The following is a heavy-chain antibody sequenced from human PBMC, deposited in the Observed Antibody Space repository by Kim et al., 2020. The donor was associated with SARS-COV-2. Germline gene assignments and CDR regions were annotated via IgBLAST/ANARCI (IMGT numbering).Heavy chain of an antibody. D-gene: IGHD3-10*01. CDR1: GFTFDDYA. J-gene: IGHJ3*02. CDR3: AKEGRGPGLLWFGEFAFDI. Sequence: GGSLRLSCAASGFTFDDYAMHWVRQAPGKGLEWVSLISGDGGSTYYADSVKGRFTISRDNSKNSLYLQMNSLRTEDTALYYCAKEGRGPGLLWFGEFAFDIWGQGTMVTVSS. V-gene: IGHV3-43*02. CDR2: ISGDGGST.